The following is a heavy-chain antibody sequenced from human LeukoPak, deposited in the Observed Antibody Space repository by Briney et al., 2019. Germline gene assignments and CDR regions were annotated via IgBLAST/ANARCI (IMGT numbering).Heavy chain of an antibody. J-gene: IGHJ5*02. CDR2: IYHSGST. CDR3: ARDPGGDYYDSSLTWFDP. D-gene: IGHD3-22*01. CDR1: GGSFSGYY. Sequence: SETLSLTCAVYGGSFSGYYWGWIRQPPGKGLEWIGSIYHSGSTYYNPSLKSRVTISVDTSKNQFSLKLSSVTAADTAVYYCARDPGGDYYDSSLTWFDPWGQGTLVTVSS. V-gene: IGHV4-38-2*02.